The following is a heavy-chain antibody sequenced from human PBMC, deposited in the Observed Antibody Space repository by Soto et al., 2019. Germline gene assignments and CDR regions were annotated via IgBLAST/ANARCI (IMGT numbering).Heavy chain of an antibody. CDR2: INPKDGGT. CDR1: GYTFTDFS. D-gene: IGHD3-3*01. V-gene: IGHV1-24*01. CDR3: ARSLLDEFFCSWRSAYCRMAF. J-gene: IGHJ6*02. Sequence: GASVKVSCKVSGYTFTDFSMYWVRQAPGQGPEWMGGINPKDGGTIYAQKFQGRVTMTEDTSTDTAYMELSTLSSDDTAVYYCARSLLDEFFCSWRSAYCRMAFWGQGTTVTVSS.